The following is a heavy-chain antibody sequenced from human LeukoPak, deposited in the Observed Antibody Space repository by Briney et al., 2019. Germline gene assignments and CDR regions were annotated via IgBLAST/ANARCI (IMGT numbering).Heavy chain of an antibody. Sequence: GGSLRLSCAASGFTFSSYAMHWVRQAPGKGLEWVAVISYDGSNKYYADSVKGRFTISRDNSKNTLYLQMNSLRAEDTAVYYCARDRYSGYEFDYWGQGTLVTVS. D-gene: IGHD5-12*01. CDR1: GFTFSSYA. J-gene: IGHJ4*02. CDR2: ISYDGSNK. V-gene: IGHV3-30-3*01. CDR3: ARDRYSGYEFDY.